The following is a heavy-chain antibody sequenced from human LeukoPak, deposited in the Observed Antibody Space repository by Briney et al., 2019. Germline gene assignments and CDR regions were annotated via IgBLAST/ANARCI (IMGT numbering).Heavy chain of an antibody. CDR2: IYTTGST. J-gene: IGHJ5*02. CDR1: GGSISSSSYY. V-gene: IGHV4-61*02. Sequence: SETLSLTCTVSGGSISSSSYYWGWIRQPPGKGLEWIGRIYTTGSTNNNPSLKSRITITLNTSKNQFSLKVSSVTASDTAVYYCARSSGDLWGQGTLVTVSS. D-gene: IGHD3-10*01. CDR3: ARSSGDL.